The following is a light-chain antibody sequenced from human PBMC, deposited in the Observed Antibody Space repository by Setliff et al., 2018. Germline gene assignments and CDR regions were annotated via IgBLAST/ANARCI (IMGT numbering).Light chain of an antibody. CDR1: SSDVGGYNY. CDR2: DVS. CDR3: CSYTSSSTPYV. V-gene: IGLV2-11*01. Sequence: QSALTQPRSVSGSPGQSVTISCTGTSSDVGGYNYVSWYQQHPGKAPKVMIYDVSKRPSGVPDRFSGSKSGNTASLTISGLQAEDEADYYCCSYTSSSTPYVFGTGTKVTVL. J-gene: IGLJ1*01.